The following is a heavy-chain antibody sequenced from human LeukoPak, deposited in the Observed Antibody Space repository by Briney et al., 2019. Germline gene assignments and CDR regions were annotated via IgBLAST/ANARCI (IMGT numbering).Heavy chain of an antibody. J-gene: IGHJ2*01. V-gene: IGHV4-61*05. CDR3: ARVGPWCFDL. CDR1: GGSISSSSYY. CDR2: IDYSGST. Sequence: SETLSLTCTVSGGSISSSSYYWGWIRQPPGKGLEWIGYIDYSGSTNYNPSLKSRVTMSVDTSKNQFSLKLSSVTAADTAVYYCARVGPWCFDLWGRGTLVTVSS.